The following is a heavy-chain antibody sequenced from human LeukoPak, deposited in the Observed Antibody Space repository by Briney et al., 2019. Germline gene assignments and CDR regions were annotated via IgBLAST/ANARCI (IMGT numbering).Heavy chain of an antibody. Sequence: ASVKVSCKASGYTFTSYAMNWMRQAPGQGLEWMGWINTNTGNPTYAQGFTGRFVFSLDTSVSTAYLQISSLKAEDTAVHYCARWAGYYDILTGYHLDYWGQGTLVTVSS. V-gene: IGHV7-4-1*02. CDR2: INTNTGNP. CDR1: GYTFTSYA. CDR3: ARWAGYYDILTGYHLDY. D-gene: IGHD3-9*01. J-gene: IGHJ4*02.